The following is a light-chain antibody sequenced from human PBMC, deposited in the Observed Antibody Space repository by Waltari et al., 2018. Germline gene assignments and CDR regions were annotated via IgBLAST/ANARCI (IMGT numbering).Light chain of an antibody. Sequence: IVLTQSPGTLSLSPGERATLSCRASQSVSSSYLAWYQQKPGQAPRLLIYGASSRATGIPDRFSGSGSGTDFTLTISRLEPEDFAVYYCQQYGSSPLYTFIQGTKLEIK. V-gene: IGKV3-20*01. CDR2: GAS. CDR1: QSVSSSY. J-gene: IGKJ2*01. CDR3: QQYGSSPLYT.